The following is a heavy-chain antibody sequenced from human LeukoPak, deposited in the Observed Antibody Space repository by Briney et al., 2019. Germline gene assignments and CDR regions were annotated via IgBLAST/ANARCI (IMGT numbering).Heavy chain of an antibody. CDR1: RNMFTNYY. Sequence: ASVKVSCKASRNMFTNYYVHWVRQAPGQELGWLGLINPDGISTNYAQRSQGRVTMTRDTSTGTVYMALSCLISDDTALYYCVREFRGGYFDYWGQGTLVTVSS. J-gene: IGHJ4*02. D-gene: IGHD3-10*01. V-gene: IGHV1-46*01. CDR3: VREFRGGYFDY. CDR2: INPDGIST.